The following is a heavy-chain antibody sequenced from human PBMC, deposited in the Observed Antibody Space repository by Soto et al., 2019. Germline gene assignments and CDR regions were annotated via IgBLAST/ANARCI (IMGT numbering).Heavy chain of an antibody. V-gene: IGHV3-48*03. CDR3: ARGWGVHFDY. J-gene: IGHJ4*02. CDR1: GFTFSYYE. CDR2: ISSSGSTI. D-gene: IGHD3-16*01. Sequence: EVQLVESGGGLVKPGGSLRLSCAASGFTFSYYEMNWVRQAPGKGLEWVSYISSSGSTIYYADSMKGRFTISRDNAKNSLYLQINSLRVEDTAAYYCARGWGVHFDYWGRGTLVTVSS.